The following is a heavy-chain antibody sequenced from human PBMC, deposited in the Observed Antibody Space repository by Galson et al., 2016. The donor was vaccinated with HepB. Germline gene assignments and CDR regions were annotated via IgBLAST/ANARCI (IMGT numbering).Heavy chain of an antibody. CDR3: ARGGFDNWDEADPFDY. CDR1: GRTFSRYP. J-gene: IGHJ4*02. CDR2: IIPMFGPA. Sequence: SVKVSCKASGRTFSRYPISWVRQAPGQGLEWMGGIIPMFGPAKYAQKFQGSVTITADETTSTGYMDLTILRSEDTSVYYCARGGFDNWDEADPFDYWGQGTLVTVSS. V-gene: IGHV1-69*13. D-gene: IGHD1-20*01.